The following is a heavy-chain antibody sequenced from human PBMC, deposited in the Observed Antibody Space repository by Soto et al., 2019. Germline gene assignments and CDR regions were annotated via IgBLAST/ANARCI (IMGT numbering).Heavy chain of an antibody. CDR1: GGSISSSSYY. J-gene: IGHJ4*02. Sequence: QLQLQESGPGLVKPSETLSLTCTVSGGSISSSSYYWGWIRQPPGKGLEWIGSIYYSGSTYYNPSLKSRVTISVDTSKNQFSLKLSSVTAADTAVYYCARSSSRPSYVSDYWGQGTLVTVSS. CDR2: IYYSGST. D-gene: IGHD3-16*01. CDR3: ARSSSRPSYVSDY. V-gene: IGHV4-39*01.